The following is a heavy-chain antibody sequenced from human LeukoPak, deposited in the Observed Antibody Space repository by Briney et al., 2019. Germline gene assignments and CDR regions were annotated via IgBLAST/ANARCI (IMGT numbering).Heavy chain of an antibody. CDR3: ASRGYVYGHFDY. D-gene: IGHD5-18*01. J-gene: IGHJ4*02. CDR1: GGSIGSDSYY. CDR2: IYYSGST. V-gene: IGHV4-31*03. Sequence: PSQTLSLTCTVSGGSIGSDSYYWSWIRQHPGKGLEWIGYIYYSGSTYYNPSLKSRVTISVDRSKNQFSLKLSSVTAADTAVYYCASRGYVYGHFDYWGQGTLVTVSS.